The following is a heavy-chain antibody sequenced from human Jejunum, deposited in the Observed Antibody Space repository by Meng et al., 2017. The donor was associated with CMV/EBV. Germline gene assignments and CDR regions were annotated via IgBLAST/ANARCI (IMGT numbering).Heavy chain of an antibody. D-gene: IGHD2-8*01. CDR3: TQNPWAFPLNLGGLNL. CDR2: IVPGFRRP. V-gene: IGHV1-69*01. Sequence: GDYFRNYAINWVRQAPGQGLEWMGGIVPGFRRPMYAQKFQGRLTISADESTTTAYMELGSLESEDTAMYLCTQNPWAFPLNLGGLNLGGQGTMVTVSS. CDR1: GDYFRNYA. J-gene: IGHJ3*01.